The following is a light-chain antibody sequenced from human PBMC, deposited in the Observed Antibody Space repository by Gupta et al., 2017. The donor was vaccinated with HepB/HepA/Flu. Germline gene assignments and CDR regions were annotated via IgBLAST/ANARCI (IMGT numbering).Light chain of an antibody. CDR2: EVT. J-gene: IGLJ2*01. CDR3: SSYVGTNTVI. CDR1: SSDVGGYNY. V-gene: IGLV2-8*01. Sequence: QSALTQPPSASGSPGQSVTISCTGTSSDVGGYNYVSWYQQHPGKVPKLMIYEVTKRPSGVPDRFSGSKSGNTASLTVSGLQAEDEAAYYCSSYVGTNTVIFGGGTKLTVL.